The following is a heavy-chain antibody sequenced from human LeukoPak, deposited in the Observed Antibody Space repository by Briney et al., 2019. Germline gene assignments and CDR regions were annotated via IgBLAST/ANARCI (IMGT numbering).Heavy chain of an antibody. CDR2: IYTSGST. Sequence: SETLSLTCNVSGGSIRGGTYYWSWIRQPAGKGLEWIGRIYTSGSTDYNPSLKSRVTISVDTSKNQFSLNLNSVTAADTAVYYCARVEKTTFYYYMDVWGRGTTVTVSS. CDR3: ARVEKTTFYYYMDV. J-gene: IGHJ6*03. CDR1: GGSIRGGTYY. D-gene: IGHD2/OR15-2a*01. V-gene: IGHV4-61*02.